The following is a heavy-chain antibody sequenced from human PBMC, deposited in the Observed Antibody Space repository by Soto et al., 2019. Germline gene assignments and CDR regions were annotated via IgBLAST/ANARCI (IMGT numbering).Heavy chain of an antibody. CDR2: ISGSGGST. Sequence: VQLLESGGGLVQPGGSLRLSCAASGFTFSSYAMSWVRQAPGKGLEWVSAISGSGGSTYYADSVKGRFTISRDNSKNTLYLQMNSLRAEDTAVYYCAKGKVPPARAIFGVVKTYYFDYWGQGTLVTVSS. J-gene: IGHJ4*02. CDR1: GFTFSSYA. D-gene: IGHD3-3*01. V-gene: IGHV3-23*01. CDR3: AKGKVPPARAIFGVVKTYYFDY.